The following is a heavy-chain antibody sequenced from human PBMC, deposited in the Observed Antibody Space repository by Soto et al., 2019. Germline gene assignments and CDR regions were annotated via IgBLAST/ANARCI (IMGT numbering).Heavy chain of an antibody. D-gene: IGHD4-17*01. Sequence: GESLKISCKGSGYTFTDYWIGWVRQLPGKGLEWMGIIYPGDSDTRYSPSFQGQVTISADKSISTAYLQWSSLKASDTAMYYCARNLGGDYYYYYGMDVWGQGTTVTVSS. CDR2: IYPGDSDT. CDR3: ARNLGGDYYYYYGMDV. CDR1: GYTFTDYW. J-gene: IGHJ6*02. V-gene: IGHV5-51*01.